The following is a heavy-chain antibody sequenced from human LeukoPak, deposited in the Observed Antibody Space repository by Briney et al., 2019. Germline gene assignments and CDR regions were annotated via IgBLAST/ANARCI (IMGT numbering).Heavy chain of an antibody. V-gene: IGHV3-48*03. CDR2: ISTSGAST. CDR3: ARERGYNYGYSGYYDH. CDR1: GFIFSSFE. J-gene: IGHJ4*02. Sequence: GGSLRLSCAASGFIFSSFEMNWVRQAPGKGLEWISYISTSGASTYYADSVRGRFTISRDNAKDSLYLRMDTLRVEDSAVYYCARERGYNYGYSGYYDHWGQGILVSVSS. D-gene: IGHD5-18*01.